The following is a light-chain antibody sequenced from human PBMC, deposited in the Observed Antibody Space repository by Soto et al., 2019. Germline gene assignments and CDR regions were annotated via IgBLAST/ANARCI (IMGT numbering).Light chain of an antibody. Sequence: DIQMTQSPSTLSASVGDRVTITCRASQSISSWVAWYQQKPGKAPKHLIYKASTLESGVPPRFSGSGSGTEFTLTISSLQPDDFATYHCQQYNSYSLTFGGGTKVEIK. V-gene: IGKV1-5*03. CDR1: QSISSW. CDR3: QQYNSYSLT. J-gene: IGKJ4*01. CDR2: KAS.